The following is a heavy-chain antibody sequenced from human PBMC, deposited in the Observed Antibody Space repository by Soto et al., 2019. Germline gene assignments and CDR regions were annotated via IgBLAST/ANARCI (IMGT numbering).Heavy chain of an antibody. CDR2: ISSSSSYI. CDR1: GFTFSSYS. J-gene: IGHJ3*02. V-gene: IGHV3-21*01. CDR3: ARDKRPLIGFGEAFDI. D-gene: IGHD3-10*01. Sequence: EVQLVESGGGLVKPGGSLRLSCAASGFTFSSYSMNWVRQAPGKGLEWVSSISSSSSYIYYADSVKGRFTISRDNAKNSLYLQMNSLRAEETAVYNCARDKRPLIGFGEAFDIWGQGTMVTVSS.